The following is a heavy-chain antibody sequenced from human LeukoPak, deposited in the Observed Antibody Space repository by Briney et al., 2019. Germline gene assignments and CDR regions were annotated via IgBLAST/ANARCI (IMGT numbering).Heavy chain of an antibody. Sequence: GASVKVSCKASGYTFTSYYMHWVRQAPGQGLEWMGRINPNSGGTNYAQKFQGRVTMTRDTSISTAYMELSRLRSDDTAVYYCARGELVGVGVISVGWFDPWGQGTLVTVSS. CDR1: GYTFTSYY. V-gene: IGHV1-2*06. J-gene: IGHJ5*02. CDR2: INPNSGGT. CDR3: ARGELVGVGVISVGWFDP. D-gene: IGHD3-10*01.